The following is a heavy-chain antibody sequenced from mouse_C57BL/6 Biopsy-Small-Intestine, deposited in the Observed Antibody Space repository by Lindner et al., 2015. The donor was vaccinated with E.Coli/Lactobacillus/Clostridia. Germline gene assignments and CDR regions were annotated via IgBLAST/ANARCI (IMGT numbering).Heavy chain of an antibody. J-gene: IGHJ2*01. CDR3: ARRTSSGFDY. Sequence: VQLQESGAELVRPGTSVKMSRKASGYTFTNYWIGWAKQRPGHGLEWIGDIYPGGGYTNYNEKFKGKATLTADKSSSTAYMQFSSLTSEDSAIYYCARRTSSGFDYWGQGTTLTVSS. CDR1: GYTFTNYW. D-gene: IGHD3-2*02. CDR2: IYPGGGYT. V-gene: IGHV1-63*01.